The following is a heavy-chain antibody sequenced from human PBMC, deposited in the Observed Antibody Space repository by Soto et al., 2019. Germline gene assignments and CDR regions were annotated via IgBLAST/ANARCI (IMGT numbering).Heavy chain of an antibody. CDR3: AKSRPIFGVVIDADYYYGMGV. CDR2: ISYDGSNE. CDR1: GFTFSNYG. J-gene: IGHJ6*02. V-gene: IGHV3-30*18. D-gene: IGHD3-3*01. Sequence: GGSLRLSCAAPGFTFSNYGMHWVRQSPGKGLEWVAVISYDGSNEYYADSVKGRFTISRDNSKNTLYLQMGSLRPGDTAVYYCAKSRPIFGVVIDADYYYGMGVWGHGTTVTVSS.